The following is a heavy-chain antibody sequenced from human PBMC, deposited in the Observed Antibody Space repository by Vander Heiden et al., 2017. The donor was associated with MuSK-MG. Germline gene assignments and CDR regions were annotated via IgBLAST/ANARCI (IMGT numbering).Heavy chain of an antibody. V-gene: IGHV3-30-3*01. Sequence: QVQLVESGGGVVQPGRSLRLSCAASALTFSTFAMHWVRQAPGKGLEWVAAISTDGSRKYYADSVKGRFTISRDNSKNTLDFQMDSLRAEDTAVYYCASDHGGIDAIDYWGQGTLVTVSS. D-gene: IGHD2-15*01. CDR1: ALTFSTFA. J-gene: IGHJ4*02. CDR3: ASDHGGIDAIDY. CDR2: ISTDGSRK.